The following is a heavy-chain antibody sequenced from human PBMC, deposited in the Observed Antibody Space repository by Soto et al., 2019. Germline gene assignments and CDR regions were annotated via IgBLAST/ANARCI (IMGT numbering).Heavy chain of an antibody. J-gene: IGHJ5*02. CDR3: ARDFPSSSSDP. V-gene: IGHV1-69*01. Sequence: QVQLVQSGAEVKKPGSSVKVSCKASGGTFSRYAITWVRPAPGQGLEWMGGIIPIFGTANYAQKFQGRVTITADESLTTAYMELSSLRSEDTAVYYCARDFPSSSSDPWGQGTLVTGSS. CDR1: GGTFSRYA. CDR2: IIPIFGTA.